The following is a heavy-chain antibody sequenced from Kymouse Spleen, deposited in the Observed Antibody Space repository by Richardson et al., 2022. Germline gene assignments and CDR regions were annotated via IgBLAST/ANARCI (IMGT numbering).Heavy chain of an antibody. D-gene: IGHD3-10*01. V-gene: IGHV6-1*01. Sequence: QVQLQQSGPGLVKPSQTLSLTCAISGDSVSSNSAAWNWIRQSPSRGLEWLGRTYYRSKWYNDYAVSVKSRITINPDTSKNQFSLQLNSVTPEDTAVYYCARGDYYGSGSYPYYYYYGMDVWGQGTTVTVSS. J-gene: IGHJ6*02. CDR1: GDSVSSNSAA. CDR2: TYYRSKWYN. CDR3: ARGDYYGSGSYPYYYYYGMDV.